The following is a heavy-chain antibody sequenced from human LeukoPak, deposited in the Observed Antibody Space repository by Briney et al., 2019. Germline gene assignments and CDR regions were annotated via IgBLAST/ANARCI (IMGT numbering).Heavy chain of an antibody. CDR3: AVGERSDTGWASNVDY. CDR1: GGSISSSSYY. CDR2: IYYSGST. Sequence: SETLSLTCTVSGGSISSSSYYWGWIRQPPGKGLEWIGSIYYSGSTYYNPSLKSRVAISVDTSKNQFSLKLSSVTAADTAVYYCAVGERSDTGWASNVDYWGQGTLVTVSS. D-gene: IGHD1-1*01. V-gene: IGHV4-39*01. J-gene: IGHJ4*02.